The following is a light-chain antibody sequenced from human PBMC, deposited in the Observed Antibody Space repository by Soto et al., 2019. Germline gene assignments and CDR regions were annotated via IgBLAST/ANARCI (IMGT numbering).Light chain of an antibody. CDR3: SSYVRSNNV. CDR2: EVS. CDR1: SSDVGGYNY. V-gene: IGLV2-8*01. Sequence: QSALTQPPSASGSPGQSVTISCTGTSSDVGGYNYVSWYQQHPGNAPKLMIYEVSKRPSGVPDRFSGSKSGNTASLTVSGLQAEDEADYYCSSYVRSNNVFGTGTKVTVL. J-gene: IGLJ1*01.